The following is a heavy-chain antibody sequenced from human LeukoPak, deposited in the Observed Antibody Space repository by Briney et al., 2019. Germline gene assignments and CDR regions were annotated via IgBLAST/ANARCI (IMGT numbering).Heavy chain of an antibody. Sequence: PGGTLRLSCAASGFTVSINYMSWVRQAPGKGLEWVSVIYSSGGTSYADSVKGRFTISRDNSKNTLSLQMNSLRAEDTAVYYCARAPKFRLVGVSKGPFDPWGQGTLVTVSS. CDR2: IYSSGGT. CDR3: ARAPKFRLVGVSKGPFDP. J-gene: IGHJ5*02. CDR1: GFTVSINY. D-gene: IGHD1-26*01. V-gene: IGHV3-53*01.